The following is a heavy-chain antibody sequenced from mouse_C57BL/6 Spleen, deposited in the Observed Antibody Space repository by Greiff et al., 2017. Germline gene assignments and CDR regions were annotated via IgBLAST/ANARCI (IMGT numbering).Heavy chain of an antibody. CDR2: ISGGGDYI. D-gene: IGHD1-1*01. CDR1: GFTFSSYA. J-gene: IGHJ1*03. V-gene: IGHV5-9-1*02. CDR3: TGDVGSSHWYFDV. Sequence: EVKLVESGAGLVKPGGSLKLSCAASGFTFSSYAMSWVRQTPEKRLEWVAYISGGGDYIYYADTVKGRFTITRDNARYTLYLQLSSLKSEDTAMDYWTGDVGSSHWYFDVWGTGTTVTVSS.